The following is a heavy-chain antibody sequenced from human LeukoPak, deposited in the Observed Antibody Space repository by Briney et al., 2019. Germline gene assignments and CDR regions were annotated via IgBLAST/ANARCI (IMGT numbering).Heavy chain of an antibody. Sequence: SVKVSCKASGGTFSSYAISWVRQAPGQGLEWMGGIIPIFGTANYAQKFQGRVTITTDESTSTAYMELSSLRSEDTAVYYCARWRDTVAHPEGAFDIWGQGTMVTVSS. V-gene: IGHV1-69*05. CDR2: IIPIFGTA. D-gene: IGHD2-15*01. CDR1: GGTFSSYA. J-gene: IGHJ3*02. CDR3: ARWRDTVAHPEGAFDI.